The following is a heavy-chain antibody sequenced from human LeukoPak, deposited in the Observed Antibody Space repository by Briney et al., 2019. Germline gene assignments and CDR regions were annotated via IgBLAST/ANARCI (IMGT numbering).Heavy chain of an antibody. CDR3: ARAAGYYFDTSGPSKAFDY. CDR1: GGSIRSSSHY. CDR2: IYHSGTT. J-gene: IGHJ4*02. Sequence: SETLSLTCTVSGGSIRSSSHYWGWIRQPPGEGLEWIGIIYHSGTTYYNASLKSRVTISVDTSKNQFSLKVTSVTAADTAVYYCARAAGYYFDTSGPSKAFDYWGQGTLVTVSS. V-gene: IGHV4-39*07. D-gene: IGHD3-22*01.